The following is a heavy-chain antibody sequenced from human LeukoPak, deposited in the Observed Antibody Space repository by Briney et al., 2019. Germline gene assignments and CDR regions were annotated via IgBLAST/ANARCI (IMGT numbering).Heavy chain of an antibody. CDR3: ARIITMVRGVIPWFDP. CDR2: IKQDGSEK. V-gene: IGHV3-7*01. CDR1: GFTFSGYW. D-gene: IGHD3-10*01. J-gene: IGHJ5*02. Sequence: GGSLRLSCAASGFTFSGYWMSWVRQAPGKGLEWVANIKQDGSEKYYVDSVKGRFTISRDNAKNSLYLQMNSLRAEDTAVYYCARIITMVRGVIPWFDPWGQGTLVTVSS.